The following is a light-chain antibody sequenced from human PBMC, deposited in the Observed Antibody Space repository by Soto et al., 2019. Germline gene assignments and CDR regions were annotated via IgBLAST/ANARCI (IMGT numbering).Light chain of an antibody. CDR2: WAS. CDR3: QQYYSLPPT. J-gene: IGKJ1*01. V-gene: IGKV4-1*01. CDR1: QSVLYRSNTKNY. Sequence: DIVLTQSPDSLAVSLGERATINCKSSQSVLYRSNTKNYLAWYQQKPGQPPTLLIYWASTRESGVPDRFSGSGSGTDFTLTIGSLQAEDLAVYYCQQYYSLPPTFGQGTKVEIK.